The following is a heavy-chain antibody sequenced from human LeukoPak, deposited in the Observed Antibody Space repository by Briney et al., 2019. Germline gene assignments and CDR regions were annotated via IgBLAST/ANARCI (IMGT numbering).Heavy chain of an antibody. D-gene: IGHD1-7*01. J-gene: IGHJ4*02. CDR1: GFTFSSSS. CDR2: ISSGSSYI. Sequence: GGSLRLSCAASGFTFSSSSMNWVRQAPGKGLEWVSSISSGSSYIYYADPLKGRFTVSRDNAKNSLYLQINSLRAEDTAVYYCASERYNWNYAFDYWGQGILVTVSS. V-gene: IGHV3-21*01. CDR3: ASERYNWNYAFDY.